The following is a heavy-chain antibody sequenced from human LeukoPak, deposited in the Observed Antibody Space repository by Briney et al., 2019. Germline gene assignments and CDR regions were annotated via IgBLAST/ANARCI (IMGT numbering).Heavy chain of an antibody. J-gene: IGHJ4*02. Sequence: PSETLSLTCTVSGVSIRSSSFYWGWIRQPPGKGLEWIGTIYYSGTTYYNPSLKSRITISVNTSKNQFSLKLSSVTAADTAVYYCARQSGLFYDSGSYSHWGQGTLVIVSS. CDR1: GVSIRSSSFY. CDR3: ARQSGLFYDSGSYSH. V-gene: IGHV4-39*01. CDR2: IYYSGTT. D-gene: IGHD3-10*01.